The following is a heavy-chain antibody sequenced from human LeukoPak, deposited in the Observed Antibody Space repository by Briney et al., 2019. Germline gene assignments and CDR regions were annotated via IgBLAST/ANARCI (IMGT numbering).Heavy chain of an antibody. J-gene: IGHJ4*02. V-gene: IGHV3-21*01. Sequence: PGGSLRLSCAASGFTFSSYSMNWVRQAPGKGLEWVSSISSSSSYIYYADSVKGRLTISRDNAKNSLYLQMNSLRAEDTAVYYCARDRSMIDSCFDYWGQGTLVTVSS. CDR1: GFTFSSYS. CDR2: ISSSSSYI. D-gene: IGHD3-22*01. CDR3: ARDRSMIDSCFDY.